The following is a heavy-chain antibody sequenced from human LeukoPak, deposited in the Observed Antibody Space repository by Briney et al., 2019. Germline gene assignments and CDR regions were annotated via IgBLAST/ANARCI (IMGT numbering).Heavy chain of an antibody. V-gene: IGHV3-23*01. J-gene: IGHJ4*02. CDR3: ARAQEALYS. Sequence: SWGSLTLSCAASGFTITTYAFNWARQAPGKGLEWVSGIGGGGTEYYAESVKGRFIISSDSSQNLVHLQMNSLTVEDTAVYYCARAQEALYSWGEGTLVTVSS. CDR1: GFTITTYA. CDR2: IGGGGTE.